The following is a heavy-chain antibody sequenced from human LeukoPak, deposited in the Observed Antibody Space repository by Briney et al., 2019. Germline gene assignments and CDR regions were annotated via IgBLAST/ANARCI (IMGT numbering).Heavy chain of an antibody. CDR3: ARDVPSIAAAGMDDY. J-gene: IGHJ4*02. Sequence: GASVKVSCKASGYTFTSYGISWVRQAPGQGLEWMGWISAYNGNTNYAQKLQGRVTMTTDTSTSTAYMELRSLRSDDTAVYYCARDVPSIAAAGMDDYWGQGTLVTVSS. CDR1: GYTFTSYG. CDR2: ISAYNGNT. V-gene: IGHV1-18*01. D-gene: IGHD6-13*01.